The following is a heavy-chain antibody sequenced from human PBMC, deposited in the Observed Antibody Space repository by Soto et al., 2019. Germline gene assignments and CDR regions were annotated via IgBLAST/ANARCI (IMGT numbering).Heavy chain of an antibody. J-gene: IGHJ4*02. CDR2: MYFGGSF. CDR1: GASVSTGH. V-gene: IGHV4-59*02. Sequence: SETLSLTCNVSGASVSTGHWSWIRQPPGKGLEWLGFMYFGGSFNYNPSLTSRVTISVDTSKNQFSLKVTSVTAADTAVYYCARRSYFDYWGQGTLVTVS. D-gene: IGHD3-10*01. CDR3: ARRSYFDY.